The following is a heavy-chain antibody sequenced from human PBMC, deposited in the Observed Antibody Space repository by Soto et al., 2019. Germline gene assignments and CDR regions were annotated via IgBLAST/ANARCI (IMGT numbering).Heavy chain of an antibody. V-gene: IGHV4-31*03. J-gene: IGHJ4*02. Sequence: SETLSLTCTVSGGSISSGFYYWSWIRQHPGKGLEWIGYIYYSGSTYYNPSLKSRVTISVDTSKNQFSLKLSSVTAADTAAYYCARRYGGNFDYWGQGTLVTVSS. CDR3: ARRYGGNFDY. CDR1: GGSISSGFYY. CDR2: IYYSGST. D-gene: IGHD2-15*01.